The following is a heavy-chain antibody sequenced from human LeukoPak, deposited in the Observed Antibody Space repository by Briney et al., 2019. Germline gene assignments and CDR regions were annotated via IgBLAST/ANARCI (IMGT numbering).Heavy chain of an antibody. CDR1: GGSITRGGYS. J-gene: IGHJ4*02. CDR2: IYHIGST. Sequence: SQRHSLTCAVSGGSITRGGYSWTWIRQPPGKGLEWIGYIYHIGSTYYNPSLESRVTISIDRSNQFSLRLSSVTAADTAVYYCARANFCGGTSCYYLDLWPRGHLLTVSS. CDR3: ARANFCGGTSCYYLDL. V-gene: IGHV4-30-2*01. D-gene: IGHD2-2*01.